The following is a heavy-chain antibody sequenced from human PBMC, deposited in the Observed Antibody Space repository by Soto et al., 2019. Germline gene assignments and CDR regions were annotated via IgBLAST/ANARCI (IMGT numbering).Heavy chain of an antibody. Sequence: SETLSLTCAVSGGSISSSNWWSCVRQPPGKGLELIGEIYHSGSTNYNPSLKSRVTISVDKSKNQFSLKLSSVTAADTAVYYCARANGSYPYYYYGMDVWGQGTTVTVSS. CDR3: ARANGSYPYYYYGMDV. D-gene: IGHD1-26*01. CDR2: IYHSGST. V-gene: IGHV4-4*02. CDR1: GGSISSSNW. J-gene: IGHJ6*02.